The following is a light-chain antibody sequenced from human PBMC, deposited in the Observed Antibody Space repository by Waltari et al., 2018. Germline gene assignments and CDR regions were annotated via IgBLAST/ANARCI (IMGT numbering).Light chain of an antibody. V-gene: IGKV1-39*01. CDR2: AVS. Sequence: DIQMTQSPSSLSASVGDRVTITCRPSQTINKYLNWYQQKPGKAPKLLIAAVSSLQSGVPSRFSGSGSGTDFTLTISSLQPEDFATYYCQQSESLPLTFGGGTTVDVK. CDR3: QQSESLPLT. J-gene: IGKJ4*01. CDR1: QTINKY.